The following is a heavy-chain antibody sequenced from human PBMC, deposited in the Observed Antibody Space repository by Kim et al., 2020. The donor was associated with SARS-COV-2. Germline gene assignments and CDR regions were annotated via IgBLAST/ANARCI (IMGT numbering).Heavy chain of an antibody. V-gene: IGHV4-38-2*02. CDR3: ARVRWFGEFF. Sequence: SETLSLTCTVSGYSISSGYYWGWIRQPPGKGLEWIGSIYHSGSTYYNPSLKSRVTISVDTSKNQFSLKLSSVTAADTAVYYCARVRWFGEFFWGQGTLVTVSS. CDR2: IYHSGST. CDR1: GYSISSGYY. D-gene: IGHD3-10*01. J-gene: IGHJ4*02.